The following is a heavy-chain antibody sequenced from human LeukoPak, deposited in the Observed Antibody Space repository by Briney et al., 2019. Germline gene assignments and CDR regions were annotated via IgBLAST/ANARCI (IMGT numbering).Heavy chain of an antibody. J-gene: IGHJ4*02. Sequence: PGGSLRLSCAASGFTVSSNYMGWVRQAPGKGLEWVSAVGISGDTYYAGSVKGRFTISRENAKNSLYLQMNSLTAGDTAVYYCVRGGIQVSGIDEIDYWGQGTLVTVSS. V-gene: IGHV3-13*01. D-gene: IGHD6-19*01. CDR3: VRGGIQVSGIDEIDY. CDR1: GFTVSSNY. CDR2: VGISGDT.